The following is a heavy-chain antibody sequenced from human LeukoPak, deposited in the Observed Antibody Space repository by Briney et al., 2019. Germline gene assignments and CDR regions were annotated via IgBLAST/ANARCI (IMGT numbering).Heavy chain of an antibody. CDR1: GYTFTSYD. J-gene: IGHJ3*02. D-gene: IGHD3-9*01. CDR3: ATPRAYYDILTGLRDDAFDI. CDR2: IIPIFGTA. Sequence: SVKVSCKASGYTFTSYDINWVPQATGQGLEWMGRIIPIFGTANYAQKFQGRVTITTDESTSTAYMELSSLRSEDTAVYYCATPRAYYDILTGLRDDAFDIWGQGTMVTVSS. V-gene: IGHV1-69*05.